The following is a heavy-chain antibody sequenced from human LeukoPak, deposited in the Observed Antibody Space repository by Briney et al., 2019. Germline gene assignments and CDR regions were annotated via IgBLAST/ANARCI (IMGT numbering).Heavy chain of an antibody. CDR2: IGSSSSPI. D-gene: IGHD4-11*01. CDR3: ARDQAYSFDY. J-gene: IGHJ4*02. V-gene: IGHV3-48*01. Sequence: RGSLRLSCAASGFTFSAYSMNWVRQAPEKGLEWVSYIGSSSSPIYYADSVKGRFTISRDNAKKSLYLQMDSLRAEDTAVYYCARDQAYSFDYWGQGTLVTVSS. CDR1: GFTFSAYS.